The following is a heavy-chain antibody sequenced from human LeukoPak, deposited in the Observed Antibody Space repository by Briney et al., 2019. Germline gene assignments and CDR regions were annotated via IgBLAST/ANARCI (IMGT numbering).Heavy chain of an antibody. V-gene: IGHV4-39*07. CDR3: ARDGGYSSSWYRWFDP. Sequence: PSETLSLTCTVSGDSISSSNCYWGWIRQPPGKGLEWIGSIYFSGGTYYNASLKSRVTISVDTSKNQFSPKLSSVTAADTAVYYCARDGGYSSSWYRWFDPWGQGTLVTVSS. D-gene: IGHD6-13*01. CDR1: GDSISSSNCY. J-gene: IGHJ5*02. CDR2: IYFSGGT.